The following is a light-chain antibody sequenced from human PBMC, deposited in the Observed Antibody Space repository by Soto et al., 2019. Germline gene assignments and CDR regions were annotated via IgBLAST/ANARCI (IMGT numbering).Light chain of an antibody. CDR2: EVN. V-gene: IGLV2-14*01. J-gene: IGLJ1*01. Sequence: QSVLTQPASVSGSPGQSVTISCTGASSDVGGNDYVSWYQQHLGKAPKLILYEVNNRPSGVSNHFSGSKSGNTASLIISGLQADDEADYYCSSYSTTSTLVFGSGTKLTVL. CDR3: SSYSTTSTLV. CDR1: SSDVGGNDY.